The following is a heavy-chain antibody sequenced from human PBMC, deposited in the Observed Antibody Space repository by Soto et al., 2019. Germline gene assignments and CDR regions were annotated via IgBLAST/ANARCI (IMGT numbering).Heavy chain of an antibody. J-gene: IGHJ4*02. V-gene: IGHV3-23*01. CDR2: ISATGGGT. Sequence: QTGGSLRLSCAASGFKFSNYAMSWVRQAPGKGLEWVSLISATGGGTYYADSVKGRFTISRDNSHNTLYLQVHSLTAEDTAVYYCAKDRREGGKSAFYFDFWGQGAQVTVSS. CDR3: AKDRREGGKSAFYFDF. CDR1: GFKFSNYA. D-gene: IGHD3-16*01.